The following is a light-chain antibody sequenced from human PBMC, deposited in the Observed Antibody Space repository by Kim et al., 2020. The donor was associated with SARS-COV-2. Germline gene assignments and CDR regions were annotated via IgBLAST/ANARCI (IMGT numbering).Light chain of an antibody. V-gene: IGKV1-9*01. CDR2: AAS. Sequence: IQLTQSPSSLSASVGDRVTITCRATQDIDNYVAWYQQKPGKAPNLLISAASTLQSGVPSRFSGSGSGTDFALTINSLQPEDSAAYYCQYLKNYPLTFGQGTRLEIK. J-gene: IGKJ5*01. CDR1: QDIDNY. CDR3: QYLKNYPLT.